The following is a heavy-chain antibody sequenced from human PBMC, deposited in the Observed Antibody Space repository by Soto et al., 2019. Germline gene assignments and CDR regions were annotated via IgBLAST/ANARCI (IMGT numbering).Heavy chain of an antibody. CDR2: IIPIFGTA. V-gene: IGHV1-69*13. CDR3: ARDCSGGSCYSDY. J-gene: IGHJ4*02. Sequence: GASVKVSCKASGGTFSSYAISWVRQAPGQGLEWMGGIIPIFGTANYAQKFQGRVTITADESTSTAYMEPSSLRSEDTAVYYCARDCSGGSCYSDYWGQGTLVTVSS. CDR1: GGTFSSYA. D-gene: IGHD2-15*01.